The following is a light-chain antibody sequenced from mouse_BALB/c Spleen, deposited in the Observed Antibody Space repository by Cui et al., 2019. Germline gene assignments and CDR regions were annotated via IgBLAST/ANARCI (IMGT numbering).Light chain of an antibody. CDR3: QHFWGTPYT. J-gene: IGKJ2*01. CDR2: AAT. CDR1: ENIYSN. V-gene: IGKV12-46*01. Sequence: DIQMTQSPASLSVSVGETVTITCRASENIYSNLAWYQQKQGKSPQLLVYAATNLADGVPSRFSGSGSGTQYSLKINSLQSEDFGSYYCQHFWGTPYTFCGGTNLEI.